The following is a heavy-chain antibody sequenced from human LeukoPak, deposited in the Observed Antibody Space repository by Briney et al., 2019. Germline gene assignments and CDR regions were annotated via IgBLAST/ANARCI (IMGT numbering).Heavy chain of an antibody. CDR2: LSGSGSTT. CDR3: AKAGYSSSWPLDY. CDR1: GFTFSTYA. V-gene: IGHV3-23*01. D-gene: IGHD6-13*01. Sequence: GGSLRLSCAASGFTFSTYAMSWVRQAPGKGLEWVSALSGSGSTTYYADSVKGRFTISRDNSKNTLFLEMNSLRVEDTAVYYCAKAGYSSSWPLDYWGQGTQVTVSS. J-gene: IGHJ4*02.